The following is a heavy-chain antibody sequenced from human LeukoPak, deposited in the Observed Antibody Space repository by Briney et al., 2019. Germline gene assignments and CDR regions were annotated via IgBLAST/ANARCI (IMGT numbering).Heavy chain of an antibody. J-gene: IGHJ4*02. D-gene: IGHD1-1*01. V-gene: IGHV3-21*01. CDR2: ISGSSTYI. Sequence: GGSLRLSCAASGFTFSTYSMNWVRQAPGKGLECVSSISGSSTYINYGDSVKGRFTVSRDNAKNSAYLQMSSLRAEDTAVYYCTRDYGGTEGVFDYWGQGSLVTVSS. CDR3: TRDYGGTEGVFDY. CDR1: GFTFSTYS.